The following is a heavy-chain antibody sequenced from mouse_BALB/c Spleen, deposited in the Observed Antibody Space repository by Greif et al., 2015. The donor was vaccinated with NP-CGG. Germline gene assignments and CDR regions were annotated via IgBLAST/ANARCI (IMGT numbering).Heavy chain of an antibody. V-gene: IGHV1-18*01. CDR1: GYSFTGYT. CDR3: ARWEYGDYYAMDY. CDR2: INPYNGGT. J-gene: IGHJ4*01. D-gene: IGHD2-10*02. Sequence: VQLKQSGPELVKPGASMKISCKASGYSFTGYTMNWVKQSHGKNLEWIGLINPYNGGTSYNQKFKGKATLTVDKSSSTAYMELLSLTSEDSAVYYCARWEYGDYYAMDYWGQGTSVTVSS.